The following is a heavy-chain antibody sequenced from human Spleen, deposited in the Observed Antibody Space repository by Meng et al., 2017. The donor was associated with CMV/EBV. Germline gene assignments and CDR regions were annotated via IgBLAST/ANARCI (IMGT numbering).Heavy chain of an antibody. CDR1: GGTFSIYA. Sequence: VSCQTSGGTFSIYAISWVRQAPGQGLEWMGGIIAIFGTPNYAQKFQGRVTITTDDSTSTAYMVLSSLRSEDTAMYYCARVEYNGYSYWGQGTLVTVSS. CDR2: IIAIFGTP. CDR3: ARVEYNGYSY. D-gene: IGHD5-24*01. V-gene: IGHV1-69*05. J-gene: IGHJ4*02.